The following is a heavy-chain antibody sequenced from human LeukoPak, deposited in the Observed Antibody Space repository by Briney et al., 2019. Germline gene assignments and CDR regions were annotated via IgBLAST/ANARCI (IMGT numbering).Heavy chain of an antibody. CDR3: VKEGVEYSYSYGDY. CDR2: ISYDGGDK. D-gene: IGHD3-16*01. Sequence: GGSLRLSCAASGFTFSTYDMHWVRQAPGKGLEWVAFISYDGGDKYYAESMKGRITISRDNAENTLYLQMNNLRPDDTAFYFCVKEGVEYSYSYGDYWGQGTLVTVSS. V-gene: IGHV3-30*18. CDR1: GFTFSTYD. J-gene: IGHJ4*02.